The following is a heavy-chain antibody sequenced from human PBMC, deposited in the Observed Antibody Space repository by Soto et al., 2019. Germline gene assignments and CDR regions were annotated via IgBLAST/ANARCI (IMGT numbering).Heavy chain of an antibody. J-gene: IGHJ4*02. CDR2: INPYYNTL. D-gene: IGHD6-13*01. V-gene: IGHV1-69*01. Sequence: QAQVVQSGAEVRKPGSSVKLSCKASEGTFNSYAIAWVRQAPGQGLEWMAGINPYYNTLNYAQKFQDRVTNTADDSTNTVYMELTSLRSDDTAVYFCASGASRWYPYFFDSWAKGTVVTVSS. CDR3: ASGASRWYPYFFDS. CDR1: EGTFNSYA.